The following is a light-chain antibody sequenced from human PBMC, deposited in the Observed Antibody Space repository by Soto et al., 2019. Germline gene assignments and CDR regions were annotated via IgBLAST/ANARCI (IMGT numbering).Light chain of an antibody. V-gene: IGLV2-8*01. J-gene: IGLJ1*01. Sequence: QSALTQPPSASGSPGQSVTISCTGTSSDVGGYSYVSWYQQHPGKAPKLMIFEVTKRPSGVPDRFSGSKSGNTASLTVSRLQGGDEADYYCISYTGHSKYVFGAGTKLTVL. CDR2: EVT. CDR3: ISYTGHSKYV. CDR1: SSDVGGYSY.